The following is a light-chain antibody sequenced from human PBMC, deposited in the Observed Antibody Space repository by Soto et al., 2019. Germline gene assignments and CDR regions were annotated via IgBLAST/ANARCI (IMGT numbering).Light chain of an antibody. Sequence: EIVLTQSPGTLSLSPGERATLSCRASQSVRTTVAWYQQRPGQAPRLLIYGASTRATGIPARFSGSGSGTEFTLTISSLQSEDFAVYSCQQYNNWPLTFGQGTKVDIK. V-gene: IGKV3-15*01. CDR3: QQYNNWPLT. CDR2: GAS. J-gene: IGKJ1*01. CDR1: QSVRTT.